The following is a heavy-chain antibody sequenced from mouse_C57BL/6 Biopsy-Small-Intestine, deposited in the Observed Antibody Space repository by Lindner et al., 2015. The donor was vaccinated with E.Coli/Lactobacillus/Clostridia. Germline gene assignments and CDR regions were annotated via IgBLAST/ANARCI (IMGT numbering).Heavy chain of an antibody. D-gene: IGHD2-5*01. Sequence: VQLQESGPELVKPGASVKMSCKASGYTFTNYVMHWVNQKPGQGLEWIGYIDPYNDGTKYNEKFKGKATLTSDKSSSTAYMELSSLTSEDSAVYYCARAYYSNYGYFDVWGAGTTVIVSS. CDR1: GYTFTNYV. V-gene: IGHV1-14*01. J-gene: IGHJ1*01. CDR2: IDPYNDGT. CDR3: ARAYYSNYGYFDV.